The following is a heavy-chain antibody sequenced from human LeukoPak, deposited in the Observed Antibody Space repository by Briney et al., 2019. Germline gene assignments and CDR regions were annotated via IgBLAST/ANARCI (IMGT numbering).Heavy chain of an antibody. V-gene: IGHV1-69*05. CDR1: GGTFSSYA. D-gene: IGHD1-26*01. CDR2: IILIFCTA. CDR3: ARGPGIVGARDSDY. J-gene: IGHJ4*02. Sequence: ASVTLSCKASGGTFSSYAVSWVRRAPGQGLEWMGKIILIFCTANYAQTFQGRVTTTMDESTSTAYMELSSLRSEDTAVYYCARGPGIVGARDSDYWGQGTLVTVSS.